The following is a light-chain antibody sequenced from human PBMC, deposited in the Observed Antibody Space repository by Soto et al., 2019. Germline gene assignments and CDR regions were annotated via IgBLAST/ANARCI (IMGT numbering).Light chain of an antibody. CDR3: QQYNIWPRA. CDR2: GAS. CDR1: QSVSTN. V-gene: IGKV3-15*01. Sequence: EIVMTQSPATLSVSPGERATLSCRASQSVSTNVAWYQQKPRQGPRLLIYGASTRATGIPARFSRSGSGTDFTLTISSLQSEDFAIYYCQQYNIWPRAFGQGTKVEIK. J-gene: IGKJ1*01.